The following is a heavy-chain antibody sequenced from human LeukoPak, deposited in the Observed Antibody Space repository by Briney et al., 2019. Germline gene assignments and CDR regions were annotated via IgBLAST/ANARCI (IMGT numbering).Heavy chain of an antibody. Sequence: SETLSLTCTVSGGSISSYYWSWLRQPPGKGLEWIGSLYYSGSTYYNPSLKSRVTISVDTSKNQLSLKLSSVTAADTSVYYCARQKPAVDDFWSGSQGYDAFDIWGQGTMVTVSS. J-gene: IGHJ3*02. CDR1: GGSISSYY. CDR2: LYYSGST. CDR3: ARQKPAVDDFWSGSQGYDAFDI. D-gene: IGHD3-3*01. V-gene: IGHV4-39*01.